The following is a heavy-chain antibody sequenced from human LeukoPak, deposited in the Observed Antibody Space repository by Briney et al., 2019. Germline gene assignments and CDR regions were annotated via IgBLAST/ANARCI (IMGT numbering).Heavy chain of an antibody. D-gene: IGHD1-26*01. CDR2: IFYSGNT. J-gene: IGHJ4*02. CDR3: ARDRGEGIVGTFDY. V-gene: IGHV4-59*11. Sequence: SETLSLTCTVSGDSISNHYWSWIRQPPGKGLVWIGYIFYSGNTHYNPSLKSRVTMSVDTSKSQFSLRLSSVTPADKAVYYCARDRGEGIVGTFDYWGQGTLVTVSS. CDR1: GDSISNHY.